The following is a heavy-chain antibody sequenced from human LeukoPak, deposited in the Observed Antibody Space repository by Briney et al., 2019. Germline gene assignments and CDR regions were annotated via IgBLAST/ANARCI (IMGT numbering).Heavy chain of an antibody. J-gene: IGHJ4*02. Sequence: GGSLRLSFGASGFTFTSNAMTGFRQAPGKGLNGVPAIIVSGGSTYYADPVKGRFTISRDNSKNTLYLQMNSLRAEDTAVYYCAKGMYYYDSSGYYYDFDYWGQGTLVTVSS. V-gene: IGHV3-23*01. CDR1: GFTFTSNA. CDR2: IIVSGGST. D-gene: IGHD3-22*01. CDR3: AKGMYYYDSSGYYYDFDY.